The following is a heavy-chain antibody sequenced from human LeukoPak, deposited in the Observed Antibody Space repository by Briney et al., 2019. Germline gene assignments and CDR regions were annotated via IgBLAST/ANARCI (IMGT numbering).Heavy chain of an antibody. J-gene: IGHJ4*02. CDR2: INPNSGGT. D-gene: IGHD3-22*01. V-gene: IGHV1-2*02. CDR1: GYTFTGYY. Sequence: ASVKVSCKASGYTFTGYYMHWVRQAPGQGLEWMGWINPNSGGTNCAQKFQGRVTMTRDTSISTAYMELSRLRSDDTAVYYCARGLHDSSGYLDYWGQGTLVTVSS. CDR3: ARGLHDSSGYLDY.